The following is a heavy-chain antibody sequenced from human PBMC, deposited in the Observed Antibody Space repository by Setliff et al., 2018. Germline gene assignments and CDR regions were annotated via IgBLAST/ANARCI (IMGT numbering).Heavy chain of an antibody. J-gene: IGHJ3*02. V-gene: IGHV4-39*07. D-gene: IGHD1-1*01. Sequence: SETLSLTCTVSGASLSSGTYYWGWIRQPPGKGLEWIGRIYYRGDTYYNASLKGRLTISVDTAQNQFSLKLSSVTAADTAVYYCARVSRQPPPVRAFDIWGQGTMVTV. CDR1: GASLSSGTYY. CDR3: ARVSRQPPPVRAFDI. CDR2: IYYRGDT.